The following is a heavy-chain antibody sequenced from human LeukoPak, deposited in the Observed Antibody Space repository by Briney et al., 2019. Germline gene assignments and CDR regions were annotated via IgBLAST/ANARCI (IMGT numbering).Heavy chain of an antibody. Sequence: SETLSLTCSVSGASISDYYWSWLRQPPGRGAEWIGYVYSSGTTSSNPSLKSRVTMSLDTSKSQFSLRLTSVIAADTAVYYCARVKREDWPDYYYYFMDVWGKGTTVTIS. J-gene: IGHJ6*03. CDR1: GASISDYY. D-gene: IGHD3/OR15-3a*01. CDR3: ARVKREDWPDYYYYFMDV. CDR2: VYSSGTT. V-gene: IGHV4-59*01.